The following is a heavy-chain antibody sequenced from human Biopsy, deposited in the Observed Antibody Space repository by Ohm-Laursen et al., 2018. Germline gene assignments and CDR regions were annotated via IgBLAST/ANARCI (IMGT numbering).Heavy chain of an antibody. Sequence: PTQTLTLTRTFSGFSLRTSGIRMSWVRQPPGKALEWLARIGWDDDEFHSTSLKARLTVSKDTSKNQVVLTLTNMDPVDTATYYCARSRAYSFGALEYWGQGILVTVSS. CDR1: GFSLRTSGIR. V-gene: IGHV2-70*04. CDR2: IGWDDDE. D-gene: IGHD5-18*01. J-gene: IGHJ4*02. CDR3: ARSRAYSFGALEY.